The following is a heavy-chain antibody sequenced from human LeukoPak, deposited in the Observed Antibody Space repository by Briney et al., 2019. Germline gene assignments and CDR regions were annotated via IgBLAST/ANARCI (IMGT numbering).Heavy chain of an antibody. V-gene: IGHV3-48*02. CDR2: ISSRSTTV. Sequence: PGGSLRLSCAASGFTFSNYDMIWVRQTPGKGLEWVSYISSRSTTVYYADSVEGRFTVSRDNAKNSLYLQMNSLRDEDTGMFYCARVEADHSVNYFDYWGQGTLVTVSS. D-gene: IGHD4-11*01. CDR1: GFTFSNYD. CDR3: ARVEADHSVNYFDY. J-gene: IGHJ4*02.